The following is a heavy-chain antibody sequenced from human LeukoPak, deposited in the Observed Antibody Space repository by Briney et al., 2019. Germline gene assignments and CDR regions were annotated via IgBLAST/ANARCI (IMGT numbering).Heavy chain of an antibody. Sequence: GGSLRLSCAASGFTFSSYGMHWVRQAPGKGLEWVAVIWYDGSNKYYADSVKGRFTISRDNSKNTLYLQMSSLRAEDTAVYYCAKDRGSLGAYFDYWGQGTLVTVSS. D-gene: IGHD1-26*01. CDR3: AKDRGSLGAYFDY. CDR1: GFTFSSYG. J-gene: IGHJ4*02. V-gene: IGHV3-33*06. CDR2: IWYDGSNK.